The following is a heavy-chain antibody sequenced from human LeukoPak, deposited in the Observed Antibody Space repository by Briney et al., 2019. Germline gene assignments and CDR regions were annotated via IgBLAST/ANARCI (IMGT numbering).Heavy chain of an antibody. CDR1: GFTFSSYA. Sequence: GRSLRLSCAASGFTFSSYAMHWVRQAPGKGLEWVAVISYDGSNKYYADSVKGRFTISRDNSKNTLYLQMNSLRAEDTAVYYCARVELVGYCSSTSCYTVPPPDYWGQGTRVTVSS. V-gene: IGHV3-30-3*01. CDR3: ARVELVGYCSSTSCYTVPPPDY. CDR2: ISYDGSNK. J-gene: IGHJ4*02. D-gene: IGHD2-2*02.